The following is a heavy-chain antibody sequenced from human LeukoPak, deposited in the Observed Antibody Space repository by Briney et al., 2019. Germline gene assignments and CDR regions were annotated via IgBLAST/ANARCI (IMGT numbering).Heavy chain of an antibody. J-gene: IGHJ3*02. CDR1: GFTVSSNY. CDR3: ARTRFGELLGAFDI. D-gene: IGHD3-10*01. CDR2: IYSGGST. V-gene: IGHV3-53*01. Sequence: GGSLRLSXAASGFTVSSNYTSWVRQAPGKGLEWVSVIYSGGSTYYADSVKGRFTISRDNSKNTLYLQMNSLRAEDTAVYYCARTRFGELLGAFDIWGQGTMVTVSS.